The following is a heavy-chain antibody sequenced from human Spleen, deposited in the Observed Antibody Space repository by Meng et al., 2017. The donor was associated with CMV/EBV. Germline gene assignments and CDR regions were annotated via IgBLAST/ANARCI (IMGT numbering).Heavy chain of an antibody. V-gene: IGHV1-69*04. CDR2: IIPILDIA. CDR3: ARVEYYCSTSGCYPDS. Sequence: STFTSYSFSWVRQAPGQGLEWMGRIIPILDIANYAQKFQDRVTITADKSTSSAYMELSSLRYEDTAVYYCARVEYYCSTSGCYPDSWGQGTLVTVSS. CDR1: STFTSYS. J-gene: IGHJ4*02. D-gene: IGHD2-2*01.